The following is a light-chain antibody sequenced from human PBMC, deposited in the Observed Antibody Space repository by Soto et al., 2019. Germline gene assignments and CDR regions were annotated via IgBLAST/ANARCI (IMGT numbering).Light chain of an antibody. CDR1: QSISRSF. CDR3: QQYDNSPIT. Sequence: EIVFTQSPGILYLSPGERASLSCGASQSISRSFLAWYQQKPGQAPRLLIYGASSRETGIPDRFSGTGSETEFTLTISRLEPEDFAVYYCQQYDNSPITFGQGTRLEIK. CDR2: GAS. J-gene: IGKJ5*01. V-gene: IGKV3-20*01.